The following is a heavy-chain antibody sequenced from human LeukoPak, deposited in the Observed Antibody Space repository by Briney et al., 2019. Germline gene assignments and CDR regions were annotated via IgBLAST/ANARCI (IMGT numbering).Heavy chain of an antibody. CDR3: VRGDPKYYFDY. CDR2: IYTSGST. CDR1: GGSISSGSYY. V-gene: IGHV4-61*02. J-gene: IGHJ4*02. Sequence: SETLSLTCTVSGGSISSGSYYWSWIRQPAGKGLEWIGRIYTSGSTNYNPSLKSRVTISVDTSKNQFSLKLSSVTAADTAVYYCVRGDPKYYFDYWGQGTLVTVSS.